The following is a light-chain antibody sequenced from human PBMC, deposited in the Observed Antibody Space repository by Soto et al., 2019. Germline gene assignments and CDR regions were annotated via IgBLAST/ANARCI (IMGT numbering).Light chain of an antibody. V-gene: IGKV3-20*01. J-gene: IGKJ3*01. CDR1: QSVSSNY. Sequence: EIVLTQSPGTLSLSPGERATLSCRASQSVSSNYLAWYQQKPGQAPRLLIYGASYRATGIPDRFSGSGSGTDFTLTISRLEPEDSAVYYCQQYESPPLFTFGPGTKVDIK. CDR3: QQYESPPLFT. CDR2: GAS.